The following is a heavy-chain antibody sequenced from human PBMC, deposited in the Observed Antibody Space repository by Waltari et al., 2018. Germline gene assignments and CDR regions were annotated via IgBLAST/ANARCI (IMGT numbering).Heavy chain of an antibody. V-gene: IGHV5-51*01. J-gene: IGHJ4*02. CDR2: LSPGHPDT. CDR3: ARHSSDGYTAVSYFDY. D-gene: IGHD2-15*01. Sequence: EVQLVQSGAEVKKPGESLKLCCKGSGYSFTSYWIGWVRQMPGKGLEWMGILSPGHPDTRCLPSVQCQVTIAADKSTSTAYQQWSSLKASDTAMYYCARHSSDGYTAVSYFDYLGQGTLVTVSS. CDR1: GYSFTSYW.